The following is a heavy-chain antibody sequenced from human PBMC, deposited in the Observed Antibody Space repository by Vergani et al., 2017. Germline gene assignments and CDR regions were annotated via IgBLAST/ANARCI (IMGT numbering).Heavy chain of an antibody. D-gene: IGHD5-24*01. CDR1: GGPFSSYA. Sequence: QVQLVQSGAEVKKPGSSVKVSCKASGGPFSSYAISWVRQAPGQGLEWMGGIIPIFGIANYAQKFQGRVTITADKSTSTAYMELSSLRAEDTAVYYCARDVEMATAYYFDYWGQGTLVTVSS. CDR2: IIPIFGIA. V-gene: IGHV1-69*17. J-gene: IGHJ4*02. CDR3: ARDVEMATAYYFDY.